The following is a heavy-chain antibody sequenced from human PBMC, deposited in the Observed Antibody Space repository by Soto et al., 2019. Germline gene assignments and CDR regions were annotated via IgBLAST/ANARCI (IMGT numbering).Heavy chain of an antibody. CDR3: ARMATSGSLNWFDP. D-gene: IGHD6-19*01. Sequence: PVEVSCKAPGYSFGNNASRWVRQATGQGLEWMGWMNPNSGNTGYAQKFQGRVSMTRNTSITTAYLELSSLRSDDTAIYYCARMATSGSLNWFDPWGQGTLVTVSS. V-gene: IGHV1-8*01. J-gene: IGHJ5*02. CDR2: MNPNSGNT. CDR1: GYSFGNNA.